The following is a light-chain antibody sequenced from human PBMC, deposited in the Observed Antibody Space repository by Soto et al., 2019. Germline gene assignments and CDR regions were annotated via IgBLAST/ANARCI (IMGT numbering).Light chain of an antibody. J-gene: IGLJ3*02. Sequence: QSVLTQPPSASETPGQRVTISCSGSSSNVGSNSVSWYQQLPGTAPKLLIDTNNQRPSGVPDRFSGSKSGTSASLAISGLQSEDEANYYCAVWDDSLNGPVFGGGTKVTVL. V-gene: IGLV1-44*01. CDR2: TNN. CDR1: SSNVGSNS. CDR3: AVWDDSLNGPV.